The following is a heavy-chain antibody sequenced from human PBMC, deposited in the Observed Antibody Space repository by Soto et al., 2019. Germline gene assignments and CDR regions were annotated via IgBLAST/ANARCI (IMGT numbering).Heavy chain of an antibody. CDR3: ARVLISGYSYGPKYYFDY. V-gene: IGHV1-69*13. J-gene: IGHJ4*02. CDR2: IIPIFGTA. Sequence: GASVKVSCKASGGTFSSYAISWVRQARGQGLEWMGGIIPIFGTANYAQKFQGRVTITADESTSTAYMELSSLRSEDTAVYYCARVLISGYSYGPKYYFDYWGQATLVTSPQ. CDR1: GGTFSSYA. D-gene: IGHD5-18*01.